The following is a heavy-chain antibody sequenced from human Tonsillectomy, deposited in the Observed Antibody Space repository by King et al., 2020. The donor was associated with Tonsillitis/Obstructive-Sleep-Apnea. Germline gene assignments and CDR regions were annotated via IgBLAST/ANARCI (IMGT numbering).Heavy chain of an antibody. CDR1: GYRFSSYW. Sequence: VQLVESGAEVKKPGEPLTISCKSSGYRFSSYWIAWVRQTPGKGLEWMGIIYPGDSDTGYSPSFQGHVTISADKSISTAYLQWSSLKAADTAMYYCAIHDRGSSMGDPGGRGALVTVSS. J-gene: IGHJ5*02. CDR3: AIHDRGSSMGDP. V-gene: IGHV5-51*01. CDR2: IYPGDSDT. D-gene: IGHD2/OR15-2a*01.